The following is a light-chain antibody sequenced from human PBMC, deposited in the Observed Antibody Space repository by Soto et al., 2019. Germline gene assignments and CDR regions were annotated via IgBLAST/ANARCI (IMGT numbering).Light chain of an antibody. CDR1: STDVGSYNL. J-gene: IGLJ2*01. Sequence: QSALTQPASVSGSPGQSITISCTGTSTDVGSYNLVSWYQQHPDKAPKLMIYEGSKRPSGVSNRFSGSKSGNTASLTISGLQAEDEAEYYCCSYAGSSTAVIFGGGTKLTVL. V-gene: IGLV2-23*01. CDR3: CSYAGSSTAVI. CDR2: EGS.